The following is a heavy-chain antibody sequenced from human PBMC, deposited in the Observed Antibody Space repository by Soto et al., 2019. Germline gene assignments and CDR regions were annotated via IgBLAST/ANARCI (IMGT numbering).Heavy chain of an antibody. D-gene: IGHD3-22*01. V-gene: IGHV4-39*01. J-gene: IGHJ5*02. Sequence: PSETLSLTCTVSGGSISSSSYYWGWIRQPPGKGLEWIGSIYYSGSTYYNPSLKSRVTISVDTSKNQFSLKLSSVTAADTAVYYCARHSDYYYDSSGPRFDPWGQGTLVTVSS. CDR3: ARHSDYYYDSSGPRFDP. CDR2: IYYSGST. CDR1: GGSISSSSYY.